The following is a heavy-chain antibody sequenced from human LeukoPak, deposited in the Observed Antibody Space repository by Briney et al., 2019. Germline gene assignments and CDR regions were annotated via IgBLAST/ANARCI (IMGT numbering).Heavy chain of an antibody. D-gene: IGHD2-21*01. CDR3: ARGSHSYCGGDCYYVWFDY. V-gene: IGHV4-30-4*08. Sequence: PSETLSLTCTVSGGSISSGDYYWSWIRQPPGKGLEWIGYIYYSGSTYYNPSLKSRVTISVDTSKNQFSLKLSPVTAADTAVYYCARGSHSYCGGDCYYVWFDYWGQGTLVTVSS. J-gene: IGHJ4*02. CDR2: IYYSGST. CDR1: GGSISSGDYY.